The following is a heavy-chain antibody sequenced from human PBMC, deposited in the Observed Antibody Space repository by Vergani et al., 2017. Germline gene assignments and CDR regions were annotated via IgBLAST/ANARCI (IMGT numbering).Heavy chain of an antibody. J-gene: IGHJ4*02. D-gene: IGHD1-26*01. Sequence: QVQLVESGGGVVQPGRSLRLSCAASGFTFSSYTMHWFRQAPGKGLEWVAVISSDGSNKYYADSVRGRFTISRDNSKNTLYLQMNSLRAEDTAVYYCAKESGSYYCFDSWGQGTLVTVSS. CDR3: AKESGSYYCFDS. V-gene: IGHV3-30-3*01. CDR2: ISSDGSNK. CDR1: GFTFSSYT.